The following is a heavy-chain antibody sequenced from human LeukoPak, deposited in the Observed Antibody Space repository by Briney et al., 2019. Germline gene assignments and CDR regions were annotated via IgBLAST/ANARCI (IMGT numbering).Heavy chain of an antibody. CDR3: ARDVGSGSYFD. J-gene: IGHJ4*02. V-gene: IGHV4-59*01. CDR1: GGSISSYY. Sequence: PSETLSLTCTVSGGSISSYYWSWIRQPPGKGLEWIGYIYYSGSTNYNPSLKSRVTISVDTSKNLFSLKLSSVTAADTAVYYCARDVGSGSYFDWGQGTLVTVSS. CDR2: IYYSGST. D-gene: IGHD3-10*01.